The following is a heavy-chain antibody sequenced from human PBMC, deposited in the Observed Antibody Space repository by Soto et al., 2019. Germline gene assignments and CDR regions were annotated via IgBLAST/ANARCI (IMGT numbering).Heavy chain of an antibody. CDR3: AWRYGYGFDI. CDR2: IYYSGST. D-gene: IGHD4-17*01. CDR1: GGSISSYY. J-gene: IGHJ3*02. Sequence: QVQLQESGPGLVKPSETLSLTCTVSGGSISSYYWGWIRQPPGKGLEWIGYIYYSGSTNYNPSLKSRVTLSVDSSKNQFSLTLSSVTAADTAVYYCAWRYGYGFDIWGQGTMVTVSS. V-gene: IGHV4-59*01.